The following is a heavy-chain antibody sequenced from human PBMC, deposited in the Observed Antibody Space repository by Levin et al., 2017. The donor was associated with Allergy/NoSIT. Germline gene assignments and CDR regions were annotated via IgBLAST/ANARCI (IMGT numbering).Heavy chain of an antibody. J-gene: IGHJ4*02. CDR1: GYTFSDYY. D-gene: IGHD2-2*01. Sequence: ASVKVSCSVSGYTFSDYYIHWIRQPPGQGLEWIGWIDPTRGATQFAEKFHARVVLTRDSSISTAYMELGKLRSDDTALYYCARGGATSNDYWGQGTLVTVSS. CDR3: ARGGATSNDY. CDR2: IDPTRGAT. V-gene: IGHV1-2*02.